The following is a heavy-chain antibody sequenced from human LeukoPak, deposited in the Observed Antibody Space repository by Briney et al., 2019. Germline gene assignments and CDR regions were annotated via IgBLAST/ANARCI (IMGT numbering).Heavy chain of an antibody. CDR3: ARQGTAMVDYYFGY. V-gene: IGHV4-39*01. CDR1: RGSIISSSYY. CDR2: IYYSGGT. D-gene: IGHD5-18*01. J-gene: IGHJ4*02. Sequence: SETLSLTCTVSRGSIISSSYYWGWIRQPPGEGLEWIGGIYYSGGTYYNPSLKSRLTMSVDTSKNQFSLRLSSVTAADTAVYYCARQGTAMVDYYFGYWGQGTLVTVSS.